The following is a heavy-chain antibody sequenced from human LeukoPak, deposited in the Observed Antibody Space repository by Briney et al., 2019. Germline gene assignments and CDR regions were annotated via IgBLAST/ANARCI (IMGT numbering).Heavy chain of an antibody. CDR2: INPSGGST. Sequence: GASVKVSCKASGYTFTSYYMHWVRQAPGQGLEWMGIINPSGGSTSYAQKFQGRVTTTRDTSTSTVYMELSSLRSEDTAVYYCARDPTPEGYYYYGMDVWGQGTTVTVSS. CDR3: ARDPTPEGYYYYGMDV. J-gene: IGHJ6*02. V-gene: IGHV1-46*01. CDR1: GYTFTSYY.